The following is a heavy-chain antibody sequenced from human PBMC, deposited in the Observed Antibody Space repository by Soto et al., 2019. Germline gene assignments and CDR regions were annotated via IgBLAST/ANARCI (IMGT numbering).Heavy chain of an antibody. CDR2: IYYSGST. D-gene: IGHD4-17*01. V-gene: IGHV4-59*01. CDR3: AGYYGDYAYYYYYYMDV. CDR1: GGSISSYY. Sequence: ETLSLTCTVSGGSISSYYWSWIRQPPGKGLEWIGYIYYSGSTNYNPSLKSRVTISVDTSKNQFSLKLSSVTAADTAVYYCAGYYGDYAYYYYYYMDVWGKGTTVTVSS. J-gene: IGHJ6*03.